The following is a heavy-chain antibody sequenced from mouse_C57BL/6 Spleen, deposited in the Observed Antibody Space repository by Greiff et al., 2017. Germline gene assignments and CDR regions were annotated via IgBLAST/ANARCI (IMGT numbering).Heavy chain of an antibody. V-gene: IGHV5-9-1*02. CDR2: ISSGGDYI. D-gene: IGHD2-1*01. CDR3: TREGNCGFDY. J-gene: IGHJ2*01. CDR1: GFTFSSYA. Sequence: EVMLVESGEGLVKPGGSLKLSCAASGFTFSSYAMSWVRQTPEKRLEWVAYISSGGDYIYYAETVKGRFTISRDNARNTLYLQMSSLKSEDTAMYYCTREGNCGFDYWGQGTTLTVSS.